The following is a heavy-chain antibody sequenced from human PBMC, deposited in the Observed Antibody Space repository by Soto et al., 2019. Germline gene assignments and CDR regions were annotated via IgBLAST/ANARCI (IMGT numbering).Heavy chain of an antibody. Sequence: GGSLRLSCAASGFTFSSYAMSWVRQAPGKGLEWLAGITFRGDNTYYADSVKGRFTLSRDNSRNRLDLQMNSLKVEDTALYYCAKLGTMGVFDNWGQGTLVTVSS. CDR2: ITFRGDNT. V-gene: IGHV3-23*01. J-gene: IGHJ4*02. D-gene: IGHD1-26*01. CDR1: GFTFSSYA. CDR3: AKLGTMGVFDN.